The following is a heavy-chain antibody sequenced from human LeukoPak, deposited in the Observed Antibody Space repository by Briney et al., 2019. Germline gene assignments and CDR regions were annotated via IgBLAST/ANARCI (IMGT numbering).Heavy chain of an antibody. Sequence: ASVNVSCKASGYTFTSYGISWVRQAPGQGLEWMGWISAYNGNTNYAQKLQGRVTMTTDASTSTAYMELRSLRSDDTAVYYCQALSSSGYYTRDYWGQGTLVTVSS. V-gene: IGHV1-18*01. J-gene: IGHJ4*02. CDR2: ISAYNGNT. CDR1: GYTFTSYG. CDR3: QALSSSGYYTRDY. D-gene: IGHD3-22*01.